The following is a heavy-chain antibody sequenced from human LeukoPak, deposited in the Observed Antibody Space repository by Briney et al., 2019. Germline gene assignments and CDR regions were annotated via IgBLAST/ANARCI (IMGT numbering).Heavy chain of an antibody. CDR1: GFDFGTYA. Sequence: GGSLRLSCVASGFDFGTYAMSWVRQAPGKGPEWVSTVSNGGSSTYYADSVKGRFTISRDNSKNTLYLQMNSLRAEDTAVYYCAKAAVTTSKGYFDYWGQGTLVTVSS. CDR3: AKAAVTTSKGYFDY. V-gene: IGHV3-23*01. CDR2: VSNGGSST. D-gene: IGHD4-17*01. J-gene: IGHJ4*02.